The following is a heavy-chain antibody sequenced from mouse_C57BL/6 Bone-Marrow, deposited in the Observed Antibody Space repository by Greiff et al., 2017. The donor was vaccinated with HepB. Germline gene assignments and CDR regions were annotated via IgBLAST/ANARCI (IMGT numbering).Heavy chain of an antibody. CDR1: GYTFTSYW. Sequence: VQLQQPGAELVKPGASVKLSCKASGYTFTSYWMHWVKQRPGRGLEWIGRIDPNSGGTKYNEKFKSKATLTVDKPSSTSYMQLSSLTSEDSAVSYCARCDLGPLYAMDYWGQGTSVTVSS. CDR2: IDPNSGGT. J-gene: IGHJ4*01. CDR3: ARCDLGPLYAMDY. V-gene: IGHV1-72*01. D-gene: IGHD4-1*01.